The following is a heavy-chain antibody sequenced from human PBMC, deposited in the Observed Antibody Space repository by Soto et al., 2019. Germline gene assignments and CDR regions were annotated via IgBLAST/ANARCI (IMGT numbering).Heavy chain of an antibody. CDR2: ISYDGSIQ. CDR1: GFTFSSYG. V-gene: IGHV3-30*18. D-gene: IGHD6-13*01. J-gene: IGHJ4*02. Sequence: QVQLVESGGGVVQPGRSLRLSCAASGFTFSSYGMHWVRQAPGEGLEWVVVISYDGSIQYYTDSAKSRFTISRDNSKSTLYLQMNSLRAEDTAVYYCAKEIRAYSSSWSFDYWGQGTLVTVSS. CDR3: AKEIRAYSSSWSFDY.